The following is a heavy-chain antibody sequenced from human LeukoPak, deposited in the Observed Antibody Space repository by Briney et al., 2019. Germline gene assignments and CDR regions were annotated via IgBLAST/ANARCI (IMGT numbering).Heavy chain of an antibody. CDR1: GGSISSYY. Sequence: SETLSLTCTVSGGSISSYYWSWIRQPPGKGLEWIGYIYFRGTTNYHPSIKSRVTISVDTSKNQFPLKLTPVATADTAVYYCARSPGAPFDYWGQGSLVTVSS. D-gene: IGHD7-27*01. CDR2: IYFRGTT. CDR3: ARSPGAPFDY. J-gene: IGHJ4*02. V-gene: IGHV4-59*01.